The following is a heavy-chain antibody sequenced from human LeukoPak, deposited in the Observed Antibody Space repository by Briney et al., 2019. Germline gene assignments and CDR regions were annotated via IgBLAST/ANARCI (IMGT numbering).Heavy chain of an antibody. Sequence: GGSLRLSCAASGFSFSTYAMHWVRQAPGKGLQWLCVIGGRGGGADYADSAKGRFTISRDNSKDTLHLQMDSLRADDTARYYCAKDYDSSNYYSGPWGQGTLVTVSS. D-gene: IGHD3-22*01. CDR1: GFSFSTYA. V-gene: IGHV3-23*01. J-gene: IGHJ5*02. CDR2: IGGRGGGA. CDR3: AKDYDSSNYYSGP.